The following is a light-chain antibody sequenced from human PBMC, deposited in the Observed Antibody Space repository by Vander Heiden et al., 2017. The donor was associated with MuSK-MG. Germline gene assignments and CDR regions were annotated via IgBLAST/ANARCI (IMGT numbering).Light chain of an antibody. Sequence: DIQMTQSPSSLSASVGDRVTITCRASQSISSYLNWYQQKPGKAPKLLIYAASSLQSGVPSRFSGSGSGTDFTLTISRLQPEDIATYYCQQCDSTPLTFGQGTKVEIK. CDR1: QSISSY. CDR2: AAS. J-gene: IGKJ1*01. CDR3: QQCDSTPLT. V-gene: IGKV1-39*01.